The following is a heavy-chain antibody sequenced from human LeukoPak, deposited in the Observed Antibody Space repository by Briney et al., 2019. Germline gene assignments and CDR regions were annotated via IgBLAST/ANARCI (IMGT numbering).Heavy chain of an antibody. CDR1: GFTFSSYW. D-gene: IGHD3-22*01. CDR2: IKQDGSEK. Sequence: GGSLRLSCAASGFTFSSYWMSWVRQAPGKGLEWVAKIKQDGSEKYYVDSVKGRFTISRDNAKNSLYLQMNSLRAEDTAVYYCARGSTYYDSSGQVPFDYWGQGTLVTVSS. CDR3: ARGSTYYDSSGQVPFDY. J-gene: IGHJ4*02. V-gene: IGHV3-7*01.